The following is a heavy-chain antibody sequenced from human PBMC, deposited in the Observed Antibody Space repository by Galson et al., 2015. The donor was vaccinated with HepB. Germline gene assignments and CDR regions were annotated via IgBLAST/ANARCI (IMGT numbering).Heavy chain of an antibody. Sequence: SVKVSCKASGYTFTSYGISWVRQAPGQGLEWMGWISAYNGNTNYAQRFQGRVTLTTDTYTSTAYMELRSLTSDDTAVYYCARDSVRAATSYYNYGMDVWGQGTTVIVSS. CDR1: GYTFTSYG. D-gene: IGHD2-2*01. V-gene: IGHV1-18*04. J-gene: IGHJ6*02. CDR2: ISAYNGNT. CDR3: ARDSVRAATSYYNYGMDV.